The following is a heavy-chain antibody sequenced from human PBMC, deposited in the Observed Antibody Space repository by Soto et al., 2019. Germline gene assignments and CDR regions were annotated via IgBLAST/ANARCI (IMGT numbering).Heavy chain of an antibody. Sequence: GGSLRLSCAASGFTFSSYSMNWVRQAPGKGLEWVSYISSSSSTIYYADSVKGRFTISRDNAKNSLYLQMNSLKDEDTAVYYCARDPHSSGWPGSFDYWGQGTLVTVSS. CDR1: GFTFSSYS. V-gene: IGHV3-48*02. D-gene: IGHD6-19*01. J-gene: IGHJ4*02. CDR2: ISSSSSTI. CDR3: ARDPHSSGWPGSFDY.